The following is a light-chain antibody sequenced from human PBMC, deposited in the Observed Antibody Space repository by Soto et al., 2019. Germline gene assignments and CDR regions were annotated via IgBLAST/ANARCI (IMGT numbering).Light chain of an antibody. CDR2: GNS. CDR3: QSYDSSLSHVV. Sequence: VVTQPPSVSGAPGQRVTISCTGSSSNIGAGYDVHWYQQLPGTAPKLLIYGNSNRPSGVPDRFSGSKSGTSASLAITGLQAEDEADYYCQSYDSSLSHVVFGGGTKLTVL. J-gene: IGLJ2*01. CDR1: SSNIGAGYD. V-gene: IGLV1-40*01.